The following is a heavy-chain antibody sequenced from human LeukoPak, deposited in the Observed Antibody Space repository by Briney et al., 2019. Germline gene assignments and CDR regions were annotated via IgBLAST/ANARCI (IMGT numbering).Heavy chain of an antibody. Sequence: QPGGSLRLSCAASGFSFSTYSMSWVRQAPGKGLEWVSYISSSSRTIYYANSVRGRFTISRDNAKNAVSLQMNSLSADDTGVNYCARDSAVGSGSFDCWGQGTLVTVSS. CDR3: ARDSAVGSGSFDC. V-gene: IGHV3-48*04. CDR1: GFSFSTYS. CDR2: ISSSSRTI. D-gene: IGHD6-19*01. J-gene: IGHJ4*02.